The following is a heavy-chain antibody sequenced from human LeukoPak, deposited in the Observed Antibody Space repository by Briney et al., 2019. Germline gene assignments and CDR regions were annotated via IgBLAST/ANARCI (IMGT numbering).Heavy chain of an antibody. D-gene: IGHD2-2*01. Sequence: SVKVSCKASGGTFSRYAISWVRQAPGQGLEWMGGIIPIFGTANFAQKFQGRATITADESTSTAYMELSSLRSEDTAVYYCARNIVVVPEVDYYYYYMDVWGKGTTVTVSS. J-gene: IGHJ6*03. CDR3: ARNIVVVPEVDYYYYYMDV. CDR2: IIPIFGTA. CDR1: GGTFSRYA. V-gene: IGHV1-69*13.